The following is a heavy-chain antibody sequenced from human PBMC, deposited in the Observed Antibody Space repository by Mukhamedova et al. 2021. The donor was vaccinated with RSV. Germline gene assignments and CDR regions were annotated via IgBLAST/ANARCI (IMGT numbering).Heavy chain of an antibody. Sequence: GLEWMGRIIPILGIANYAQKFQGRVTITADKSTSTAYMELSSLRSEYTAVYYCARDSSAVRGVIWRGDRHDPWGQGTLVTVSP. CDR2: IIPILGIA. D-gene: IGHD3-10*01. V-gene: IGHV1-69*04. J-gene: IGHJ5*02. CDR3: ARDSSAVRGVIWRGDRHDP.